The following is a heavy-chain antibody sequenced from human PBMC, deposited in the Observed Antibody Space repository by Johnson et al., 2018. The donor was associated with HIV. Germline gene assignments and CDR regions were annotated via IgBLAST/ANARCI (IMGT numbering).Heavy chain of an antibody. D-gene: IGHD1-26*01. J-gene: IGHJ3*02. V-gene: IGHV3-9*01. CDR3: AGGVGATYAFDI. Sequence: VQLVESGGGLVQPGRSLRLSCAASGFTFDDYVMHWVRQAPGKGLEWVSGISWNSGSIGYADSVKGRFTISRDNAKNSLYLQMNSLRAEDTALYYCAGGVGATYAFDIWGQGTMVTVSS. CDR1: GFTFDDYV. CDR2: ISWNSGSI.